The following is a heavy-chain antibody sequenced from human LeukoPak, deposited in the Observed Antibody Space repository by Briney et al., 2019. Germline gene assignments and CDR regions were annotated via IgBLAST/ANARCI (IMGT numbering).Heavy chain of an antibody. D-gene: IGHD6-13*01. CDR3: ARIAGYYYDH. Sequence: KSSETLSLTCTVSGGSISSSSYYWGWIRQPPGKGLEWIGSIYHSGSTYYNPSLKSRVTISVDTSKNQFSLKLSSVTAADTAVYYCARIAGYYYDHWGQGTLVTVSS. CDR1: GGSISSSSYY. CDR2: IYHSGST. V-gene: IGHV4-39*07. J-gene: IGHJ4*02.